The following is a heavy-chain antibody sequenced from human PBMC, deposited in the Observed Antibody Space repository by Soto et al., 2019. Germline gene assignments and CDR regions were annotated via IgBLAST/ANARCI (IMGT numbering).Heavy chain of an antibody. J-gene: IGHJ5*02. CDR3: AGVGRISSWYLGSEHWFDP. D-gene: IGHD6-13*01. CDR2: IYYSGST. CDR1: GGSISSSSYY. Sequence: PSETLSLTCTVSGGSISSSSYYWGWIRQPPGKGLEWIGSIYYSGSTYYNPSLKSRVTISVDTSKNQFSLKLSSVTAADTAVYYCAGVGRISSWYLGSEHWFDPWGQGTLVTVSS. V-gene: IGHV4-39*01.